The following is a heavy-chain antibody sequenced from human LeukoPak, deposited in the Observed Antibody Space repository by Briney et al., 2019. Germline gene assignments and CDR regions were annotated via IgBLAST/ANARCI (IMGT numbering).Heavy chain of an antibody. D-gene: IGHD3-10*01. J-gene: IGHJ3*02. Sequence: PGGSLRLSCAASGFTFDDYAMHWVRQAPGKGLEWVSGISWNSGSIGYADSVKGRFTISRDNAKNSLYLQMTSLRAEDTALYYCAKDILWFGELYSAFDIWGQGTMVTVSS. V-gene: IGHV3-9*01. CDR1: GFTFDDYA. CDR3: AKDILWFGELYSAFDI. CDR2: ISWNSGSI.